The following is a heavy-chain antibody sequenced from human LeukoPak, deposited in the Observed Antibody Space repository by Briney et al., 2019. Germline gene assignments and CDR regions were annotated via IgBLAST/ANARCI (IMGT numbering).Heavy chain of an antibody. J-gene: IGHJ5*02. Sequence: ASVKVSCKASGYTFTSYDINWVRQATGQGLEWMGWMSPNSGNTGYAQKFQGRVTMTRNTSISTAYMELSSLRSEDTAVYYCARWAARPGWFDPWGQGTLVTVSS. CDR2: MSPNSGNT. V-gene: IGHV1-8*01. CDR3: ARWAARPGWFDP. CDR1: GYTFTSYD. D-gene: IGHD6-6*01.